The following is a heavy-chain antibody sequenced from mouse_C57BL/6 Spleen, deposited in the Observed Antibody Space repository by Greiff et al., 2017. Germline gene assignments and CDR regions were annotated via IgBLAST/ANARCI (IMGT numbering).Heavy chain of an antibody. V-gene: IGHV1-82*01. CDR2: IYPGDGDT. CDR1: GYAFSSSW. CDR3: ASDYYGRDYYAMDY. J-gene: IGHJ4*01. Sequence: QVQLQQSGPELVKPGASVKISCKASGYAFSSSWMNWVKQRPGKGLEWIGRIYPGDGDTNYNGKFKGKATLTAAKSSSTAYMQLSSLTSEDSAVYFCASDYYGRDYYAMDYWGQGTSVTVSS. D-gene: IGHD1-1*01.